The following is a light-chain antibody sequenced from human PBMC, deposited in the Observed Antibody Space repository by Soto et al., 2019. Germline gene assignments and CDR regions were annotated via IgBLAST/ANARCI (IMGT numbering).Light chain of an antibody. CDR2: DVS. Sequence: QSALTQPRSVSGSPGQSVTISCTGTSSDVGGYNYVSWYQQHPGKAPKLMIYDVSKRPSGVPDRFSGSRSGNTASLTISGLQAEDEADYYCCSYAGGPFYVFGTGTKVTVL. J-gene: IGLJ1*01. CDR1: SSDVGGYNY. V-gene: IGLV2-11*01. CDR3: CSYAGGPFYV.